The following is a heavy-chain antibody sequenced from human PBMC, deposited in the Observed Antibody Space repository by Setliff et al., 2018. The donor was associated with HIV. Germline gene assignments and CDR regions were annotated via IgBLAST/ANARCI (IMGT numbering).Heavy chain of an antibody. CDR3: ATLDYYGSATYNLALHY. CDR2: INPNSGDT. V-gene: IGHV1-2*02. Sequence: GASVKVSCKASGYTFSAYNMHWVRQAPGQGLEWMGWINPNSGDTNYAQKFQGRVTLTRDTSITTAYMELRRLTSDDTAIYYCATLDYYGSATYNLALHYWGQGTLVTVSS. CDR1: GYTFSAYN. D-gene: IGHD3-10*01. J-gene: IGHJ4*02.